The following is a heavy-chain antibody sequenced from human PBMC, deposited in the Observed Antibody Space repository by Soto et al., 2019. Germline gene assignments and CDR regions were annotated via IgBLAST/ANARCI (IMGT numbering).Heavy chain of an antibody. CDR3: ARSEADYNWFDS. CDR2: IYDTGST. J-gene: IGHJ5*01. CDR1: GGSIRSHY. Sequence: QVQLQESGPGLVKPSETLSLTCSVSGGSIRSHYWNWIRLPPGKGLEWIGYIYDTGSTNYNPSLNGRVTISADTSKHQFSLNLRYVTAADTAIYYCARSEADYNWFDSWGQGTLVTVS. D-gene: IGHD6-13*01. V-gene: IGHV4-59*08.